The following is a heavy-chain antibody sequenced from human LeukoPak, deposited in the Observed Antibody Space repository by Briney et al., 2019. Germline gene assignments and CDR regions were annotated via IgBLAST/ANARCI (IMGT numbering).Heavy chain of an antibody. D-gene: IGHD1-26*01. CDR3: ARFSGSNLFAY. CDR2: INAGNGNT. CDR1: GYTFTSYA. J-gene: IGHJ4*02. Sequence: GASVKVSCKASGYTFTSYAMHWVRQAPGQRLEWMGWINAGNGNTKYSQKFQGRITITTDTSASTVYMELSSLRSEDTAVYYCARFSGSNLFAYWGQGTLVTVSS. V-gene: IGHV1-3*01.